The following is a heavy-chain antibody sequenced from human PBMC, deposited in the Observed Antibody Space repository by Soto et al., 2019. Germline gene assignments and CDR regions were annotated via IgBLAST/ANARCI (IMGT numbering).Heavy chain of an antibody. CDR3: ARESEDLTSNFDY. V-gene: IGHV3-21*06. CDR1: GCTFTRYS. Sequence: AGGSLRLSCAASGCTFTRYSMNWGRQAPGKGLEWVSSISSTTNYIYYGDSMKGRFTISRDNAKNSLYLEMNSLRAEDTAVYYCARESEDLTSNFDYWGQGTLVTVSS. CDR2: ISSTTNYI. J-gene: IGHJ4*02.